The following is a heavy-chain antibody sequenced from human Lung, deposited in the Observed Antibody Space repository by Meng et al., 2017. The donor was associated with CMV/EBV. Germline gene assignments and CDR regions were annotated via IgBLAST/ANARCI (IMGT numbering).Heavy chain of an antibody. Sequence: QVQPAQSGAEVKEPGASVKLSCKTSGYTFIDYHIHWVRQAPGQGLEWMGWISPYNGDTIYARDFQGWVTMTRDTSNRTLYMEVSRLRFDDTAVYYCARAIVKNGKRQFDYWGQGTLVTVSS. J-gene: IGHJ4*02. CDR1: GYTFIDYH. CDR3: ARAIVKNGKRQFDY. V-gene: IGHV1-2*04. CDR2: ISPYNGDT. D-gene: IGHD1-1*01.